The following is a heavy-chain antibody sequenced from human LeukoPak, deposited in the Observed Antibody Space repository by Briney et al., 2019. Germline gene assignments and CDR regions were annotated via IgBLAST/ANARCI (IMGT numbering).Heavy chain of an antibody. CDR3: ATRAAVVAAPFHY. CDR1: GFTFNNYA. V-gene: IGHV3-23*01. Sequence: GGALRLSRPASGFTFNNYAMTWVRQAPGKGLECVSIISSGGGTTYYAASVKGRFTISRDNSKNTLFLQMNSLRADDTAKYYCATRAAVVAAPFHYWGQGTLVTVSS. J-gene: IGHJ4*02. CDR2: ISSGGGTT. D-gene: IGHD2-15*01.